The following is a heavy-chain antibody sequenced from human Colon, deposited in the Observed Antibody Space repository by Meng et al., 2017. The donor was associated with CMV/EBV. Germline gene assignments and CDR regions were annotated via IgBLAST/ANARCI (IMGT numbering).Heavy chain of an antibody. J-gene: IGHJ4*02. V-gene: IGHV3-21*01. CDR2: ISPGSSSI. CDR3: ATYITASTDY. Sequence: GESLKISCAASGFSLSGHSMNWVRQAPGEGLEWVSSISPGSSSIHYADSVKGRFSVSRDNAKNSLYLQMDSLRAEDTAVYYCATYITASTDYWGPGTLVTVSS. D-gene: IGHD1-14*01. CDR1: GFSLSGHS.